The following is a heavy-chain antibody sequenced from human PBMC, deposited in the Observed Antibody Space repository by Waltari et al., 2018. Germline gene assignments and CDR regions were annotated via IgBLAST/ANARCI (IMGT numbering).Heavy chain of an antibody. D-gene: IGHD6-13*01. CDR1: GGSFSGYY. J-gene: IGHJ4*02. Sequence: QVQLQQWGAGLLKPSETLSLTCAVYGGSFSGYYWSWIPQPPGKGLEWIGEINHSGSTNYNPSLKSRVTISVDTSKNQFSLKLSSVTAADTAVYYCASVGNIAAAYVDYWGQGTLVTVSS. V-gene: IGHV4-34*01. CDR3: ASVGNIAAAYVDY. CDR2: INHSGST.